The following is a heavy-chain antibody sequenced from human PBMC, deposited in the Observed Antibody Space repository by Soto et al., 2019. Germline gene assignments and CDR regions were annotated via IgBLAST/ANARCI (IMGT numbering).Heavy chain of an antibody. CDR1: CYTFTSYG. CDR3: ARDLVPLRYFDWLWVFDY. J-gene: IGHJ4*02. Sequence: ASVKVSCKASCYTFTSYGISWVRRAPGQGLEWMGWISAYNGNTNYAQKLQGRVTMTTDTSTSTAYMELRSLRSDDTAVYYCARDLVPLRYFDWLWVFDYWGQGTLVTVSS. D-gene: IGHD3-9*01. V-gene: IGHV1-18*01. CDR2: ISAYNGNT.